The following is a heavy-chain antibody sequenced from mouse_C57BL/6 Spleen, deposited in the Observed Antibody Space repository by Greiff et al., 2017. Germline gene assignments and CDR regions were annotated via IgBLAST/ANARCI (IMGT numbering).Heavy chain of an antibody. CDR1: GFTFSDFY. J-gene: IGHJ3*01. Sequence: EVMLVESGGGLVQSGRSLRLSCATSGFTFSDFYMEWVRQAPGKGLEWIAASRNKANDYTTEYSASVKGRFIVSRDTSQSILYLQMNALRAEDTAIYYCARDAGNYRFLADWGQGTLVTVSA. D-gene: IGHD2-1*01. CDR2: SRNKANDYTT. CDR3: ARDAGNYRFLAD. V-gene: IGHV7-1*01.